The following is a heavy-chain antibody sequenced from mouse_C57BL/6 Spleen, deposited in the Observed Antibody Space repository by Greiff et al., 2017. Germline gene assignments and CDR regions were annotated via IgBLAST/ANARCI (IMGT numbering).Heavy chain of an antibody. CDR1: AVDFSRYW. V-gene: IGHV4-1*01. D-gene: IGHD1-1*01. CDR2: INPDSSTI. Sequence: AAEAVDFSRYWMSWVRRAPGKGLEWIGEINPDSSTINYAPSLKDKFIISRDNAKNTLYLQMSKVRSEDTALYYCASYYGSSYWYFDVWGTGTTVTVSS. J-gene: IGHJ1*03. CDR3: ASYYGSSYWYFDV.